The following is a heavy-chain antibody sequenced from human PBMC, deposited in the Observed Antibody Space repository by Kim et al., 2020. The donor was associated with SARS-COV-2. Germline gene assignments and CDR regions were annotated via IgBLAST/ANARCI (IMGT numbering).Heavy chain of an antibody. V-gene: IGHV6-1*01. CDR3: ARDRQRAGTGVDY. D-gene: IGHD6-19*01. Sequence: SALSVKGRITINPDTSKNQFSLQLNSGTPEDTAVYYCARDRQRAGTGVDYWGQGTLVTVSS. J-gene: IGHJ4*02.